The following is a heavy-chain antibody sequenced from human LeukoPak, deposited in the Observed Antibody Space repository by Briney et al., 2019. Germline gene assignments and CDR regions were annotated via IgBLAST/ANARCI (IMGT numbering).Heavy chain of an antibody. D-gene: IGHD3-10*01. Sequence: ASVKVSCKASGYTFTGYYMHWVRQAPGQALEWMGWINPNSGGTNYAQKFQGMVTMTRDTSISTAYMELSRLRSDDTAVYYCRSYGSGSTTNDAFDIWGQGTMVTVSS. J-gene: IGHJ3*02. CDR3: RSYGSGSTTNDAFDI. V-gene: IGHV1-2*02. CDR1: GYTFTGYY. CDR2: INPNSGGT.